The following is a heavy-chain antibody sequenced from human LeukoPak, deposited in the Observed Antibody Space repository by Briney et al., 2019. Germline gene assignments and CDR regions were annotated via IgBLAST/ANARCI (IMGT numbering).Heavy chain of an antibody. J-gene: IGHJ6*03. CDR3: ARDSATVTTTYYYYYMDV. V-gene: IGHV3-21*01. D-gene: IGHD4-17*01. Sequence: GGTLRLSCAASGFTFSTYGMSWVRQAPGKGLEWVSSISSSSSYIYYADSVKGRFTISRDNAKNSLYLQMNSLRAEDTAVYYCARDSATVTTTYYYYYMDVWGKGTTVTVSS. CDR1: GFTFSTYG. CDR2: ISSSSSYI.